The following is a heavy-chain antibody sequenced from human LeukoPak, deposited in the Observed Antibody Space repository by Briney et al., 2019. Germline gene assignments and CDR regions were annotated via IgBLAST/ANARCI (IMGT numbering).Heavy chain of an antibody. D-gene: IGHD1-26*01. J-gene: IGHJ5*02. Sequence: PGGSLRLSCAASGFTFSSYAMSWVRQAPGKGLEWVSTISGSGVSTYYAGSVKGRFTISRDNSKNTLDLQMNSLRAEDTAVYYCAKSVGPDSPWGQGTLVTVSS. CDR3: AKSVGPDSP. CDR1: GFTFSSYA. V-gene: IGHV3-23*01. CDR2: ISGSGVST.